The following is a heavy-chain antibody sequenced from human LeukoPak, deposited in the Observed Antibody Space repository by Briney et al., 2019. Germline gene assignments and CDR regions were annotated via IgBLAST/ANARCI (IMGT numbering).Heavy chain of an antibody. CDR1: GFTFSSYG. J-gene: IGHJ4*02. D-gene: IGHD6-19*01. CDR2: IRYDGSDK. V-gene: IGHV3-30*02. CDR3: AKAYSSGCLDY. Sequence: GGSLRLSCAASGFTFSSYGMHWVRQAPGKGLEWVAFIRYDGSDKDYANSVKGRFTISRDNSKNTLCLQMNSLRAEDTAVYYCAKAYSSGCLDYWGQGTLVTVSS.